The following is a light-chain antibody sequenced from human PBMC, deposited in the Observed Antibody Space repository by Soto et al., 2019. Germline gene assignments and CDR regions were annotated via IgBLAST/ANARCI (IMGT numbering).Light chain of an antibody. CDR2: GAS. CDR1: QSVNSNY. Sequence: EIVLTQSPGTLSLSPGERATLSCRASQSVNSNYLAWYQQKPGQAPRLLIYGASSRATGIPDRFSGSGSGTDFTLTISRLETEDFAVYYCQLYGTTPLWTFGQGAKVEIK. CDR3: QLYGTTPLWT. J-gene: IGKJ1*01. V-gene: IGKV3-20*01.